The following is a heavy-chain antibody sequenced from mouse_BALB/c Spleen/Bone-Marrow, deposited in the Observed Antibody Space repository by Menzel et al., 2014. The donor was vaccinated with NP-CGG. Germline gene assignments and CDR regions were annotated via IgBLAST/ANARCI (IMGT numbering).Heavy chain of an antibody. V-gene: IGHV1-18*01. CDR3: ARGWLLRHYFDY. CDR1: GYTFTEYT. J-gene: IGHJ2*01. Sequence: EVQLQESGPDLVEPGASVKISCKTSGYTFTEYTMHWVKQSHVKSLEWIGGINPNNGGTSYSQKFKGKATWTVDKSSSTAYMELRSLTSEDSAVYYCARGWLLRHYFDYWGQGTTLTVSS. D-gene: IGHD2-3*01. CDR2: INPNNGGT.